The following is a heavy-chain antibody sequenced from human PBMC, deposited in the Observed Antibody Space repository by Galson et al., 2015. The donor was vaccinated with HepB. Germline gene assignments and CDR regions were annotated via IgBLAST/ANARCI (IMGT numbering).Heavy chain of an antibody. CDR2: ISGSGGST. J-gene: IGHJ4*02. Sequence: SLRLSCAASGFTFSSYAMSWVRQAPGKGLEWVSAISGSGGSTCYADSVKGRFTISRDNSKNTLYLQINSLRAEDTAVYYCAKVYDFWSGYHSPRDYWGQGTLVTVSS. CDR3: AKVYDFWSGYHSPRDY. D-gene: IGHD3-3*01. V-gene: IGHV3-23*01. CDR1: GFTFSSYA.